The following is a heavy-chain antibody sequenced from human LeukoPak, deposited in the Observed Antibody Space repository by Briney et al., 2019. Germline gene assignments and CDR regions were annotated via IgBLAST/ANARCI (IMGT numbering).Heavy chain of an antibody. Sequence: GGSLRLSCAASGFTFSSFDMHWVRQPTGQGLEWVSTIGTASDTYYPGSVEGRFTLSRDNAKNSLYLQMNSLTAGDTAVYYCARGPPRGKYYYMDIWGQGTTVTVSS. D-gene: IGHD1-1*01. CDR2: IGTASDT. CDR3: ARGPPRGKYYYMDI. J-gene: IGHJ6*03. V-gene: IGHV3-13*01. CDR1: GFTFSSFD.